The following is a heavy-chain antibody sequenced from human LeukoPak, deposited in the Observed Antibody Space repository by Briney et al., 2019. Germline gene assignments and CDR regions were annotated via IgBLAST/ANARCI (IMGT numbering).Heavy chain of an antibody. Sequence: SETLSLTGSVSGGSINSDYWNWIRQPPGKGLEWIGYMYHYGGTNYNPSLKSRVTISIDKPKKQFSLKLISVTAADTAIYYCARVGGMTTVNNAAFDIWGQGTMVTVSS. J-gene: IGHJ3*02. CDR2: MYHYGGT. V-gene: IGHV4-59*01. CDR1: GGSINSDY. D-gene: IGHD4-11*01. CDR3: ARVGGMTTVNNAAFDI.